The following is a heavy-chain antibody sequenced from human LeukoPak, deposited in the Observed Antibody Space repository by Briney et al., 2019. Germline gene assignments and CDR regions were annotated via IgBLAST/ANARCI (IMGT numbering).Heavy chain of an antibody. CDR1: GGSISSYY. D-gene: IGHD6-13*01. CDR2: IYYSGST. Sequence: SETLSLTCTDSGGSISSYYWSWIRQPPGKGLEWIGYIYYSGSTNYNPSLKSRVTISVDTSKNQFSLKLSSVTAADTAVYYCARLYSSSWLYFDYWGQGTLVTVSS. CDR3: ARLYSSSWLYFDY. J-gene: IGHJ4*02. V-gene: IGHV4-59*08.